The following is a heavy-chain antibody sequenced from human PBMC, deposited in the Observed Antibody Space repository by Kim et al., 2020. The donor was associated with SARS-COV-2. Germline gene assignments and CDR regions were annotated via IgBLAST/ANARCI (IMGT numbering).Heavy chain of an antibody. J-gene: IGHJ6*03. CDR1: GFTFSNAW. CDR2: IKSKTDGGTT. V-gene: IGHV3-15*01. D-gene: IGHD6-6*01. Sequence: GGSLRLSCAASGFTFSNAWMSWVRQAPGKGLEWVGRIKSKTDGGTTDYAAPVKGRFTISRDDSKNTLYLQMNSLKTEDTAVYYCTTGSRQLVAYYYYYMDVWGKGTTVTVSS. CDR3: TTGSRQLVAYYYYYMDV.